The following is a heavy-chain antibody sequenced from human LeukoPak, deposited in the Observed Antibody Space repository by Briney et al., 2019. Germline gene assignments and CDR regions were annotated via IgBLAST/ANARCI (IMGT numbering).Heavy chain of an antibody. CDR1: GYTFGDYA. CDR3: ARRRIGDTYFYC. Sequence: GRSLRLSCTASGYTFGDYAMHWVRQAPGKGLEWVGFIRSKAYGGTTEYAASVKGRFTISRDDSKSIAYLQMHSLKTEDTAVYYCARRRIGDTYFYCWGQGALVAVSS. J-gene: IGHJ4*02. V-gene: IGHV3-49*04. D-gene: IGHD2-15*01. CDR2: IRSKAYGGTT.